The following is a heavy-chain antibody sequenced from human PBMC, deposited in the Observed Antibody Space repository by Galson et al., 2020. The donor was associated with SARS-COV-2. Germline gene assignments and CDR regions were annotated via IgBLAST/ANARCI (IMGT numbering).Heavy chain of an antibody. CDR1: GFNFNTYA. CDR2: ISYDGSNE. D-gene: IGHD1-26*01. Sequence: GGSLRLSCAASGFNFNTYAMHWVRQAPGKGLEWVALISYDGSNEYYADSVRGRFTISRDNSKSKDTLYLQMNSLRSEDTAVYYCARGLSGTYYYFDSWGQGTLVTVSA. CDR3: ARGLSGTYYYFDS. V-gene: IGHV3-30-3*01. J-gene: IGHJ4*02.